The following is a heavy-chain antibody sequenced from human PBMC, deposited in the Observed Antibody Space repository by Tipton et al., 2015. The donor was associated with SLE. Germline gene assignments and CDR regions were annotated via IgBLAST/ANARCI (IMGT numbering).Heavy chain of an antibody. CDR1: GGSISSRNW. CDR3: AREYSGYDYRTFDH. D-gene: IGHD5-12*01. J-gene: IGHJ4*02. V-gene: IGHV4-4*02. CDR2: IDHSGST. Sequence: TLSLTCAVYGGSISSRNWWSWIRQPPGKGLEWIGEIDHSGSTNYNPSLESRVTISVDTSKNQFSLKLRSVTAADTAVYYCAREYSGYDYRTFDHWGQGTLVTVSS.